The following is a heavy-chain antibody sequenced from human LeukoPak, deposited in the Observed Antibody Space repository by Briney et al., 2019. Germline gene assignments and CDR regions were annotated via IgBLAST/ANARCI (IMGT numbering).Heavy chain of an antibody. CDR1: GFTFSSYS. D-gene: IGHD3-16*01. V-gene: IGHV3-21*01. Sequence: GGSLRLSCAASGFTFSSYSMNWVRQAPGKGLEWVSSISSSSSYIYYADSVKGRFTISRDNAKNSLYLQMNSLRAEDTAVYYCARLIGWERDSYWGQGTLVTVSS. CDR3: ARLIGWERDSY. J-gene: IGHJ4*02. CDR2: ISSSSSYI.